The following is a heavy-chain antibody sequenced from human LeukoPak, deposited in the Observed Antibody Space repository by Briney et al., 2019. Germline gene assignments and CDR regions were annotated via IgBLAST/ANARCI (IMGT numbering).Heavy chain of an antibody. J-gene: IGHJ4*02. V-gene: IGHV1-69*05. CDR1: GGTFSSYA. Sequence: GASVKVSCKASGGTFSSYAISWVRQAPGQGLEWMGGIIPIFGTANYAQKFQGRVTITTDESTSTAYMELSSLRSEDTAVYYCARGPQSDSFRPAAIAPFDYWGQGTLVTVSS. D-gene: IGHD2-2*01. CDR2: IIPIFGTA. CDR3: ARGPQSDSFRPAAIAPFDY.